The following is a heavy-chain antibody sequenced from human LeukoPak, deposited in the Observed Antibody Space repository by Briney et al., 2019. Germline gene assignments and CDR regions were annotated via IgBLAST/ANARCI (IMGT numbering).Heavy chain of an antibody. CDR2: ISYDGSNK. Sequence: GGSLRLSCAASGFTFSSYGMHWVRQAPGKGLEWVAVISYDGSNKCYADSVKGRFTISRDNSKNTLYLQMNSLRAEDTAVYYCAKELRGYSYGLRNNWFDPWGQGTLVTVSS. V-gene: IGHV3-30*18. J-gene: IGHJ5*02. CDR3: AKELRGYSYGLRNNWFDP. D-gene: IGHD5-18*01. CDR1: GFTFSSYG.